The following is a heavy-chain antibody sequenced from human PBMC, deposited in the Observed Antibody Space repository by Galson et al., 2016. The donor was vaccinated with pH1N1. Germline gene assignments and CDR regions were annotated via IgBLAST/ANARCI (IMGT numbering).Heavy chain of an antibody. CDR1: GGSISSGGYY. V-gene: IGHV4-31*03. CDR3: AMVPRGEFLYYMDV. D-gene: IGHD3-16*01. CDR2: IYFSGST. J-gene: IGHJ6*03. Sequence: TLSLTCTVSGGSISSGGYYWSWIRQPPGKGLEWIGYIYFSGSTYYHPSPKTRVTISVETSKNQFSLKLSSLTAADTAVYYCAMVPRGEFLYYMDVWGKGTTVTVSS.